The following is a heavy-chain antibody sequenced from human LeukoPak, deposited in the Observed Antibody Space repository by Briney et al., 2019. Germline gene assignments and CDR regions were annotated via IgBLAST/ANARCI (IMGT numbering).Heavy chain of an antibody. CDR3: TTEMACFDY. CDR2: ISYDGRYT. Sequence: GGSLRLSCAASGFTFSSYAMHWVRQAPGKGLDWVAFISYDGRYTYYADSVKGRFTISRDNSKNTLFLQMNSLRTEDTAEYYCTTEMACFDYWGQGTLATVSS. CDR1: GFTFSSYA. J-gene: IGHJ4*02. D-gene: IGHD2-8*01. V-gene: IGHV3-30*04.